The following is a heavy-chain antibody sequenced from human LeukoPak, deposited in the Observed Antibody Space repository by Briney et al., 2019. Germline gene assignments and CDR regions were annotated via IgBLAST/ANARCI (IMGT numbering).Heavy chain of an antibody. Sequence: GASVKVSCKASGYTFTSYYMRWVRQAPGQGLEWMGIINPSGGSTSYAQKFQGRVTMTRDMSTSTVYMELSSLRSEDTAVYYCAREMATIRRARNWFDPWGQGTLVTVSS. V-gene: IGHV1-46*01. CDR1: GYTFTSYY. CDR3: AREMATIRRARNWFDP. J-gene: IGHJ5*02. CDR2: INPSGGST. D-gene: IGHD5-24*01.